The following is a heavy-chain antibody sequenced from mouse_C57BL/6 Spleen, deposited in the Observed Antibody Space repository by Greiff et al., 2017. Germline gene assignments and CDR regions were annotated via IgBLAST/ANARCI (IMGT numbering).Heavy chain of an antibody. J-gene: IGHJ1*03. CDR3: ARREGDYGSSHWYFDV. Sequence: QVQLQQPGAELEKPGASVKLSCKASGYTFTSYWMQWVKQRPGQGLEWIGEIDPSDSYTNYNQKFKGKATLTVDTSSSTAYMQLSSLTSEDSAVYYWARREGDYGSSHWYFDVWGTGTTVTVSS. CDR2: IDPSDSYT. CDR1: GYTFTSYW. D-gene: IGHD1-1*01. V-gene: IGHV1-50*01.